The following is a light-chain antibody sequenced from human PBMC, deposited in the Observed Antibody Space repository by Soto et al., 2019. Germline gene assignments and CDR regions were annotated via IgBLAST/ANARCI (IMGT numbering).Light chain of an antibody. CDR1: ETINNW. V-gene: IGKV1-5*01. CDR2: DAY. CDR3: QQYTSYSWT. J-gene: IGKJ1*01. Sequence: IPMTQSPSTLSASVGDRATITCRASETINNWLAWYQQKPGIAPKLLIYDAYILESGVPSRFSGSGSGTEFTLTISSLQPDDLATYYCQQYTSYSWTFGQGTKVDIK.